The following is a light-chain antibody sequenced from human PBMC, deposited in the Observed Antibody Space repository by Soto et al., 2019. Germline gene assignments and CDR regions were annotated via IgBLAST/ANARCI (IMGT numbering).Light chain of an antibody. CDR2: GAS. CDR3: QKYDTAPLT. CDR1: QGISNY. J-gene: IGKJ4*01. V-gene: IGKV1-27*01. Sequence: IQMTHSPSSLSASVLYRVTITFLASQGISNYLAWYQQKPGQVPRLLISGASTLHSGVPSRFSGSGSGTDFTLTITSLQPEDIATYFCQKYDTAPLTFGGGTKVDIK.